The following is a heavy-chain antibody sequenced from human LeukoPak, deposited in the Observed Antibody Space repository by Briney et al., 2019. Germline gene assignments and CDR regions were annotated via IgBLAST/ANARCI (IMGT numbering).Heavy chain of an antibody. CDR2: IYYTGST. J-gene: IGHJ3*02. CDR1: AASIRSYQ. D-gene: IGHD3-16*01. CDR3: AREVVGDAFDI. V-gene: IGHV4-59*01. Sequence: SETLSLTCTVSAASIRSYQWSWIRQPPGEGLEWVGYIYYTGSTNYNPSLESRVTISVDTSKNQFSLKLSSVTAADTAVYYCAREVVGDAFDIWGQGTMVTVSS.